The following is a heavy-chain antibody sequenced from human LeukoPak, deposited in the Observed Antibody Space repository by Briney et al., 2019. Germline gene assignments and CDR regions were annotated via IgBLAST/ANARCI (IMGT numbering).Heavy chain of an antibody. CDR3: AKGALYNWNDV. V-gene: IGHV3-21*04. D-gene: IGHD1-20*01. CDR2: ISSSSSYI. CDR1: GFTFSSYS. J-gene: IGHJ4*02. Sequence: GGSLRLSCAASGFTFSSYSMNWVRQAPGKGLEWVSCISSSSSYIYYADSVKGRFTISRDNAKNSLYLQMNSLRAEDTAVYYCAKGALYNWNDVWGQGTLVTVSS.